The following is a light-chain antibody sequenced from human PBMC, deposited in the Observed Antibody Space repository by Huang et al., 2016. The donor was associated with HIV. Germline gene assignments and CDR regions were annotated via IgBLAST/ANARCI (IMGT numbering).Light chain of an antibody. CDR3: QQSYSTPGGVT. Sequence: DIQMTQSPSSLSASVGDRVTITCRARQSISSYLNWYQQKPGKAPKLRIYAASNLQSGVPSRFRGSGSGTDFTLTISSLKPEDFATYYCQQSYSTPGGVTFGPGTKVDIK. CDR2: AAS. V-gene: IGKV1-39*01. CDR1: QSISSY. J-gene: IGKJ3*01.